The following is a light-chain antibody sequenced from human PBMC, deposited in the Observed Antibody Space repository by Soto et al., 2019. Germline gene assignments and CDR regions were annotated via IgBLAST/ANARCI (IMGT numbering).Light chain of an antibody. CDR3: AVWDNSMTAWV. CDR2: GNR. Sequence: QSVLTQPPSVSGAPGQRVTLSCTGNSSNLGAGYDVHWYQQLPGAAPKLVIFGNRNRPSGVPERFSGSKSDTSASLAITGLRSEDEAHYYCAVWDNSMTAWVFGGGTKLTVL. V-gene: IGLV1-40*01. J-gene: IGLJ3*02. CDR1: SSNLGAGYD.